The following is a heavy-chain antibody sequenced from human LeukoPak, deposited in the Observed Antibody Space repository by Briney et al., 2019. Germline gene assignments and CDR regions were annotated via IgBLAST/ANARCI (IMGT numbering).Heavy chain of an antibody. D-gene: IGHD5-12*01. CDR1: GVSISSDAYS. J-gene: IGHJ6*02. V-gene: IGHV4-30-2*03. CDR2: IYYSGST. Sequence: SETLSLTCGVSGVSISSDAYSWTWIRQPPGKGLEWIGSIYYSGSTYYNPSLKSRVTISVDTSKNQFSLKLSSVTAADTAVYYCASWRDIVTGMDVWGQGTTVTVSS. CDR3: ASWRDIVTGMDV.